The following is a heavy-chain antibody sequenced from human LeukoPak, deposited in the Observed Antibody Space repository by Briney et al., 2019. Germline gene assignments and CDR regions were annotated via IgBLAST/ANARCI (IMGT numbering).Heavy chain of an antibody. J-gene: IGHJ3*02. Sequence: PGGSLRLSCAASGFTFSSYGMSWVRQAPGKGLEWVSAISGSGGSTYYADSVKGRFTISRDNSKNSLYLQMESLRVEDTAVYYCAKSTSMILGAAFDIWGQGTVVTVS. CDR2: ISGSGGST. D-gene: IGHD2/OR15-2a*01. CDR1: GFTFSSYG. V-gene: IGHV3-23*01. CDR3: AKSTSMILGAAFDI.